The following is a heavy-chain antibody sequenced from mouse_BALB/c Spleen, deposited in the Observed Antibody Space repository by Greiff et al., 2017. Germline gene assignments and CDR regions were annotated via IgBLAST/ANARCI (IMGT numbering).Heavy chain of an antibody. J-gene: IGHJ4*01. D-gene: IGHD2-4*01. CDR2: IDPETGGT. V-gene: IGHV1-15*01. Sequence: QVQLKQSGAELVRPGASVTLSCKASGYTFTDYEMHWVKQTPVHGLEWIGAIDPETGGTAYNQKFKGKATLTADKSSSTAYMELRSLTSEDSAVYYCTGSRLGGARDDGGKGTSVTVSS. CDR3: TGSRLGGARDD. CDR1: GYTFTDYE.